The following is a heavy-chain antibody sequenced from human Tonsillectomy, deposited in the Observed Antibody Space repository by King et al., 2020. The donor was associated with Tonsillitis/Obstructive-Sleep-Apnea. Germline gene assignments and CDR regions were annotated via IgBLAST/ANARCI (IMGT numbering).Heavy chain of an antibody. J-gene: IGHJ3*02. V-gene: IGHV4-34*01. CDR3: ARCVVVVVAATPAIAFDI. CDR2: INHSGST. D-gene: IGHD2-15*01. CDR1: GGSFSGYY. Sequence: QVQLPQWGAGLLKPSETLSLTCAVYGGSFSGYYWSWIRQPTGKGLEWIGEINHSGSTNYNPSLKSRVTISVDTSKNQFSLKLSSVTAADTAVYYCARCVVVVVAATPAIAFDIWGQGTMVTVSS.